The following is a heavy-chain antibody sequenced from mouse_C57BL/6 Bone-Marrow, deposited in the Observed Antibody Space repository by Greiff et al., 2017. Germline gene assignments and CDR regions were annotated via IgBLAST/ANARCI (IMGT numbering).Heavy chain of an antibody. CDR2: IYPGSGST. CDR1: GYTFTGYW. D-gene: IGHD2-5*01. CDR3: ARPYYINYWYFDV. V-gene: IGHV1-55*01. Sequence: QVQLQQPGAELVKPGASVKMSCKASGYTFTGYWITWVKQRPGQGLEWIGDIYPGSGSTNYNEKFKSKATLPVDTSSSTAYMQLSSLTSEDSAVYYCARPYYINYWYFDVWGTGTTVTVSS. J-gene: IGHJ1*03.